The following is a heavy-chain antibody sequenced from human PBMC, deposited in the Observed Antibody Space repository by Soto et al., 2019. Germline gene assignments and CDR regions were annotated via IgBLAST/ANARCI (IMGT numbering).Heavy chain of an antibody. D-gene: IGHD2-21*02. CDR3: AEVGYGGDQDAFDI. Sequence: EVQLLESGGGVVQPGGSLRLSCAASGFTFSSYAMSWVRQAPGKGLEWVSAISGGGGSTYYADSVKGRFTISRDNSKNTLYMKMNSLSAEDTDVYYCAEVGYGGDQDAFDIWGQGTMVTVSS. CDR1: GFTFSSYA. J-gene: IGHJ3*02. CDR2: ISGGGGST. V-gene: IGHV3-23*01.